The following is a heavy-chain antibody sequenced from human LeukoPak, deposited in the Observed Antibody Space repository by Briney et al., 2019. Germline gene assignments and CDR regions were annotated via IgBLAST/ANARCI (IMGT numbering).Heavy chain of an antibody. CDR2: IYYSGST. CDR3: AREKVGATVRYFDY. Sequence: SETLSLTCTVSGGSISSYYWSWIRQPPGKGLEWIGYIYYSGSTDYNPSLKSRVTISVDTSKNQFSLKLSSVTAADTAVYYCAREKVGATVRYFDYWGQGTLLTVSS. D-gene: IGHD1-26*01. V-gene: IGHV4-59*12. J-gene: IGHJ4*02. CDR1: GGSISSYY.